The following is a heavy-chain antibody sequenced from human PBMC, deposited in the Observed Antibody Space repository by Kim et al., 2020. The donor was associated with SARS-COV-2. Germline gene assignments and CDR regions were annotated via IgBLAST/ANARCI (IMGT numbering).Heavy chain of an antibody. CDR3: AKVRRRWLQNKYYFDY. V-gene: IGHV3-43*02. CDR2: ISGDGGST. Sequence: GGSLRLSCAASGFTFDDYAMHWVRQAPGKGLEWVSIISGDGGSTYYADSVKGRFTISRDNSKNSLYLQMNSLRTEDTALYYCAKVRRRWLQNKYYFDYWGQGTLVTVSS. J-gene: IGHJ4*02. CDR1: GFTFDDYA. D-gene: IGHD5-12*01.